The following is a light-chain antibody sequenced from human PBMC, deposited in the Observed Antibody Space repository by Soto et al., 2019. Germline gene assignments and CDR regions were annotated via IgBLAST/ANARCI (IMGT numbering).Light chain of an antibody. CDR3: LQVNSYPPT. CDR1: QDITSY. Sequence: DIQLTQSPSFLSASVGDRVTITCRASQDITSYLAWYEQKPGKAPKLLIYGASTLQSGVPSRFSGSGSGAEFTLTISGLHPEEFATYYCLQVNSYPPTFGGGTKVEIK. V-gene: IGKV1-9*01. J-gene: IGKJ4*01. CDR2: GAS.